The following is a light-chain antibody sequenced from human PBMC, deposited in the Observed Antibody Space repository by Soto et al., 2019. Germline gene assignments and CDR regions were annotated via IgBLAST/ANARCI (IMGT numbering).Light chain of an antibody. CDR2: EVS. CDR1: SSDVGGYNY. Sequence: QSALTQPASVSGSPGQSITISCTGTSSDVGGYNYVSWYQQHPGKAPKLMLYEVSNRPSGVSSRFSGSKSGNTASLTISGLQAEDEADYYCSSYTSSITLVFGGGTKLTVL. V-gene: IGLV2-14*01. J-gene: IGLJ2*01. CDR3: SSYTSSITLV.